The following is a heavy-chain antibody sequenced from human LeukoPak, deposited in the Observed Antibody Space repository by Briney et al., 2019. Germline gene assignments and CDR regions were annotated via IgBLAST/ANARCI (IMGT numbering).Heavy chain of an antibody. J-gene: IGHJ4*02. Sequence: PSETLSLTCTVSGGSISSYYWSWIRQPAGKGLEWIGRIYTSGSTNYNPSLKSRVTMSVDTSKNQFSLKLSSEAAADTAVYYCARDLYCGGDCYPSPFDYWGQGTLVTVSS. V-gene: IGHV4-4*07. D-gene: IGHD2-21*01. CDR3: ARDLYCGGDCYPSPFDY. CDR2: IYTSGST. CDR1: GGSISSYY.